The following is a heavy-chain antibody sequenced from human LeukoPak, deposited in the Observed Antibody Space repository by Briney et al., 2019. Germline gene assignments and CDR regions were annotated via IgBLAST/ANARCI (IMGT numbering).Heavy chain of an antibody. Sequence: SETLSLTCTVSSGYISSGNYYWSWIRQPAGKGLEWIGRIYTSGSTNYNPSLKSRVTISVDTSKDQFSLKLSSVTAADTAMYYCARSRMGDAFDVWGQGTMVTVSS. V-gene: IGHV4-61*02. CDR1: SGYISSGNYY. CDR3: ARSRMGDAFDV. CDR2: IYTSGST. D-gene: IGHD3-16*01. J-gene: IGHJ3*01.